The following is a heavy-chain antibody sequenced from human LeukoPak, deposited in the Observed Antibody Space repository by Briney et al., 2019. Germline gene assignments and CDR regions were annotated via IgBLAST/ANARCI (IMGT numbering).Heavy chain of an antibody. D-gene: IGHD6-25*01. CDR2: IYSSGTN. CDR1: GGSINSGNYY. Sequence: SETLSLTCRVSGGSINSGNYYWSWIRQHPGRGLEWIGYIYSSGTNYYNPSLKRRVTISVDTYKNQFSLILSSVTAADTAVYYCASSAATYYSYFYYYMGVWGKGTTVTVSS. CDR3: ASSAATYYSYFYYYMGV. V-gene: IGHV4-31*03. J-gene: IGHJ6*03.